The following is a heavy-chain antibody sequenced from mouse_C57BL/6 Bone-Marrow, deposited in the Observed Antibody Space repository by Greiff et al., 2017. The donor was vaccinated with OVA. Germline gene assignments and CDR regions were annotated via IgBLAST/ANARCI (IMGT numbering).Heavy chain of an antibody. D-gene: IGHD2-12*01. CDR3: ALGYYTYFDV. CDR2: ISSGSSTI. CDR1: GFTFSDSG. Sequence: EVQGVESGGGLVKPGGSLKLSCAASGFTFSDSGMHWVRQAPEKGLEWVAYISSGSSTIYYADTVKGRFTISRDNAKNTLFLQMTSLRSEDTAMYYCALGYYTYFDVWGTGTTVTVSS. V-gene: IGHV5-17*01. J-gene: IGHJ1*03.